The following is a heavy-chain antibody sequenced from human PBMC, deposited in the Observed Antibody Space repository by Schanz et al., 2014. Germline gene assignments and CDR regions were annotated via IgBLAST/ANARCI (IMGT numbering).Heavy chain of an antibody. Sequence: KPSQTLSLTCTVSGASISSGGYSCDWIRLLPGKGLEWIGYISYSGSTAFNPSLKSRLTMSVDTSKNQFSLRLSFVSDADTAVYSCARDVGGCSSSTLCNAFEIGAEANMITGSSDS. V-gene: IGHV4-31*03. CDR3: ARDVGGCSSSTLCNAFEIGAEANMITGSSDS. CDR1: GASISSGGYS. D-gene: IGHD2-2*01. CDR2: ISYSGST. J-gene: IGHJ5*01.